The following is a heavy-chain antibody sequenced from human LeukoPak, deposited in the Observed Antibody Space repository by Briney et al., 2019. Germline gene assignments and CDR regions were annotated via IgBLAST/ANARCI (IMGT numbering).Heavy chain of an antibody. CDR1: GFTFSNYG. CDR3: AESSGYGYFQY. V-gene: IGHV3-30*02. D-gene: IGHD3-22*01. CDR2: IQYDGSNT. Sequence: GGSLRLSCAASGFTFSNYGMHWVRQAPGKGLEWVAFIQYDGSNTYYEDSMKGRFTISRDNSKNMLYLQMNSLRLEDTAVYYCAESSGYGYFQYWGQGTLVTVSS. J-gene: IGHJ1*01.